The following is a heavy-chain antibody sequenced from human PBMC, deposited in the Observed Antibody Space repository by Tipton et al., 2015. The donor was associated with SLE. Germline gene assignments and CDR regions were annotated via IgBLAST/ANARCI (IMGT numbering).Heavy chain of an antibody. CDR3: ARDKAFWSGYYTGWFDP. V-gene: IGHV4-59*01. D-gene: IGHD3-3*01. CDR1: GGSISSYY. Sequence: TLSLTCTVSGGSISSYYWSWIRQPPGKGLEWIGYIYYSGSTNYNPSLKSRVTISVDTSKNQFSLKLSSVTAADTAVYYCARDKAFWSGYYTGWFDPWGQGTLSPSPQ. CDR2: IYYSGST. J-gene: IGHJ5*02.